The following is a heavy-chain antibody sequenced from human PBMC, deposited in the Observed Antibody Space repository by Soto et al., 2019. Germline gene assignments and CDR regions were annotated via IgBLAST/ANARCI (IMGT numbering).Heavy chain of an antibody. Sequence: HVELVQSGADVKKPGASVTISCKASGYTFTDYALHWVRQAPGRRLEWMGWMNAGVGNTLYSQKFQGRITITRDTSASTAYMELTSLKSEYTAIYYCARDTGYTFGSLNYWGPGTLVTVSS. CDR2: MNAGVGNT. D-gene: IGHD5-18*01. CDR1: GYTFTDYA. V-gene: IGHV1-3*01. CDR3: ARDTGYTFGSLNY. J-gene: IGHJ4*02.